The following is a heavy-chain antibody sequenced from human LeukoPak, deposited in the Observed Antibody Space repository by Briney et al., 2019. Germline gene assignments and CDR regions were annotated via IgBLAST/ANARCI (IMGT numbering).Heavy chain of an antibody. Sequence: GGSLRLSCAASGFTFSAYCMHWVRQAPGKGLVWVSRIDSDGSTTRYADSVKGRFTISRDNAKNTLYLQMNSLRAEDTAVYYCARDPDNSGWYHWFDLWGQGTLVTVSS. V-gene: IGHV3-74*01. CDR1: GFTFSAYC. CDR2: IDSDGSTT. CDR3: ARDPDNSGWYHWFDL. J-gene: IGHJ5*02. D-gene: IGHD6-19*01.